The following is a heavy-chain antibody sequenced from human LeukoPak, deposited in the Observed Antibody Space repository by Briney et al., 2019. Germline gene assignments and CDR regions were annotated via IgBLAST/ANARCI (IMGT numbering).Heavy chain of an antibody. Sequence: GGSLRLSCAASGFAFRSHSVSWVRQSPGKGLEWVSSISGGGSHIYYADSMKGRFTISRDSAKNSLFLQMSSLRAEDTAVYYCARDFRTQLDGYSPPYHFDYWGQGALVTVSS. J-gene: IGHJ4*02. CDR1: GFAFRSHS. CDR2: ISGGGSHI. D-gene: IGHD5-24*01. V-gene: IGHV3-21*01. CDR3: ARDFRTQLDGYSPPYHFDY.